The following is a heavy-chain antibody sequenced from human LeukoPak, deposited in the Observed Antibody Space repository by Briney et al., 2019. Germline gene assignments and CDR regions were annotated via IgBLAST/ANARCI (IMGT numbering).Heavy chain of an antibody. CDR3: ARSLGDD. D-gene: IGHD3-16*01. CDR2: INQYGSEK. V-gene: IGHV3-7*01. Sequence: GGSLRLSCAASGLTFSNYWMTWVRQAPGKGLEWVASINQYGSEKYYGDSVKGRFTISRDNAKNSVSLQINSLRAEDTAVYFCARSLGDDWGQGTLVTVSS. CDR1: GLTFSNYW. J-gene: IGHJ4*02.